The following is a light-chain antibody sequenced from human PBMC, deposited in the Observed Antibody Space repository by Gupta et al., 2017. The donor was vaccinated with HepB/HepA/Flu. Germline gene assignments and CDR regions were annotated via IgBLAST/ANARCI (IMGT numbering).Light chain of an antibody. J-gene: IGLJ2*01. CDR1: SSNVENNY. CDR3: AAWDTSLIGHVV. V-gene: IGLV1-47*01. Sequence: QSVLTQPPSASGTPGQRVTIFCSGSSSNVENNYVYWYQHLPGAAPKLLIYRNNERPSGVPDRFSGSKSGTSASLAISGLRSEDEADYYCAAWDTSLIGHVVFGGGTKLTVL. CDR2: RNN.